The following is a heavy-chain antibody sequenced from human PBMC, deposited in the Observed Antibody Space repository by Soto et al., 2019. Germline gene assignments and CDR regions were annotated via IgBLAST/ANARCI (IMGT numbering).Heavy chain of an antibody. V-gene: IGHV1-69*13. CDR1: GCTFSSYS. Sequence: GASVKVACKASGCTFSSYSISWVRQAPGQGLEWMGGIIPIFGTANYAQKFQGRVTITADESTSTAYMELSSLRSEDTAVYYCARDYYDSSGYGYWGQGTLVTVSS. J-gene: IGHJ4*02. CDR3: ARDYYDSSGYGY. CDR2: IIPIFGTA. D-gene: IGHD3-22*01.